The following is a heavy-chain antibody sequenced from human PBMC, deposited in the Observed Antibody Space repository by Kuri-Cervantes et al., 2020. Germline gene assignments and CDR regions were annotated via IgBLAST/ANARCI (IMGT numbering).Heavy chain of an antibody. J-gene: IGHJ6*03. V-gene: IGHV3-74*01. CDR2: INSDGSST. CDR1: GFTFSSYW. Sequence: ETLSLTCAASGFTFSSYWMHWVRQAPGKGLVWVSRINSDGSSTSYADSVKGRFTISRDNAKNTLFLQMNSLRAEDTAVYYCARAGSRGAYYYYYMDVWGKGTTVTVSS. CDR3: ARAGSRGAYYYYYMDV. D-gene: IGHD3-10*01.